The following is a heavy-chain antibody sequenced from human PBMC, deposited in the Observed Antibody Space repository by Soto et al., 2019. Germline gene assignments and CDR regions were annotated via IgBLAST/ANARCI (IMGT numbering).Heavy chain of an antibody. CDR3: ARDTNVWGSYRLYYFDY. D-gene: IGHD3-16*02. Sequence: ASVKVSCKASGYTFTSYGISWVRQAPGQGLEWMGWISAYNGNTNYAQKLQGRVTMTTDTSTSTAYMELRSLRSDDTAVYYCARDTNVWGSYRLYYFDYWGQGTLVTVS. CDR1: GYTFTSYG. CDR2: ISAYNGNT. V-gene: IGHV1-18*01. J-gene: IGHJ4*02.